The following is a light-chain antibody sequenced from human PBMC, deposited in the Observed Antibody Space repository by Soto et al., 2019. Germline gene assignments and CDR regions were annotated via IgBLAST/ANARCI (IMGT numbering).Light chain of an antibody. CDR2: GVN. CDR3: RSYTTSSALQV. Sequence: QSALTRPASVSGSPGQSITISCSGTISDFVLYNYVSWYQQHPGKAPKLMIYGVNNRPSGVSNRFSGSKSGNTASLTISGLQADDEADYYCRSYTTSSALQVFGTGNKVT. J-gene: IGLJ1*01. V-gene: IGLV2-14*01. CDR1: ISDFVLYNY.